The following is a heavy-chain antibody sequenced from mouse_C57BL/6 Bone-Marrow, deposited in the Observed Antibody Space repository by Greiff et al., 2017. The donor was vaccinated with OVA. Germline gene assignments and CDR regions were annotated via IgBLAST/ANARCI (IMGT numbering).Heavy chain of an antibody. V-gene: IGHV1-81*01. CDR2: IYPRSGNT. CDR1: GYTFTSYG. CDR3: ARGVTTVVERAFDY. Sequence: VQLQQSGAELARPGASVKLSCKASGYTFTSYGLSWVKQRTGQGLEWIGEIYPRSGNTYYNEKFKGKATLTADKSSSTAYMELRSLTSEDSAVYFCARGVTTVVERAFDYWGQGTTLTVSS. J-gene: IGHJ2*01. D-gene: IGHD1-1*01.